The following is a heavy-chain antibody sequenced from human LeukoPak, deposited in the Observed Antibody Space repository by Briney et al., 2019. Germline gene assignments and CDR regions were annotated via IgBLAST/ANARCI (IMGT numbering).Heavy chain of an antibody. J-gene: IGHJ6*02. CDR1: GGSISNYY. V-gene: IGHV4-59*01. CDR3: ARCMPIYYYYGMDV. Sequence: PSEALSLTCTVSGGSISNYYWSWIRQPPGKGLEWVGFIYYSGSTNYNPSLKSRVSISVDTSKNQLSLKLSSVTAADTAVYYCARCMPIYYYYGMDVWGQGTTVTVSS. D-gene: IGHD2-8*01. CDR2: IYYSGST.